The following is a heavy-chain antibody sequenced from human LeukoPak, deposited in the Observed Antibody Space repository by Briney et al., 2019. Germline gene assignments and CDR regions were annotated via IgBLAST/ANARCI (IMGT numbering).Heavy chain of an antibody. Sequence: GGSLRLSCAASGFTFSSYWMSWVRQAPGKGLEWVANIKQDGSEKYYADSVKGRFTVSRDNSKNTLYLQMNSLRGEDTAVYYCAKDTYTGNYYGYFDHWGQGTQVTVSS. D-gene: IGHD1-26*01. V-gene: IGHV3-7*01. CDR1: GFTFSSYW. CDR2: IKQDGSEK. J-gene: IGHJ4*02. CDR3: AKDTYTGNYYGYFDH.